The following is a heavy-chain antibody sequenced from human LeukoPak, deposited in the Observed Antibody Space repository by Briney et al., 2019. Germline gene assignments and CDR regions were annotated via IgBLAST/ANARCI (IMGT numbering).Heavy chain of an antibody. D-gene: IGHD4-23*01. V-gene: IGHV3-21*01. CDR3: ATYGGNSLDY. Sequence: GGSLRLSCAASGFTFRSYSMNGVREAPGKGGEGVSSISSSRSYIYYADSLKGRFTISRDNAKNSLYLQMNSLRAEDTAVYYCATYGGNSLDYWGQGTLVTVSS. J-gene: IGHJ4*02. CDR2: ISSSRSYI. CDR1: GFTFRSYS.